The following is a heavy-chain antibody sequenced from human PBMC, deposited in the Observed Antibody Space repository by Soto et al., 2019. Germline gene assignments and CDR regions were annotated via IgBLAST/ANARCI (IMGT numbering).Heavy chain of an antibody. J-gene: IGHJ4*02. Sequence: GESLKISCKASGYSFTTYWIGWVRQMPGKGLEWMGIIWPGDSDTRYSPSFQGQVTISADKSISATFLQWANLTASDTAIYYCATLQAPGSSSGFDYWGQGTLVTVSS. CDR2: IWPGDSDT. CDR3: ATLQAPGSSSGFDY. D-gene: IGHD6-19*01. CDR1: GYSFTTYW. V-gene: IGHV5-51*01.